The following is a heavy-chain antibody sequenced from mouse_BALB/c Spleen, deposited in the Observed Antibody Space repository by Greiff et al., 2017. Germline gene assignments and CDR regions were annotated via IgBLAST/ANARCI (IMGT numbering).Heavy chain of an antibody. CDR2: IDPANGNT. Sequence: EVHLVESGAELVKPGASVKLSCTASGFNIKDTYMHWVKQRPEQGLEWIGRIDPANGNTKYDPKFQGKATITADTSSNTAYLQLSSLTSEDTAVYYCARYGSWFAYWGQGTLVTVSA. V-gene: IGHV14-3*02. CDR1: GFNIKDTY. CDR3: ARYGSWFAY. J-gene: IGHJ3*01. D-gene: IGHD1-1*01.